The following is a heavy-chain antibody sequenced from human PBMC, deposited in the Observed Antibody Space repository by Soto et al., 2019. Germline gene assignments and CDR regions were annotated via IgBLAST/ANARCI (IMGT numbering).Heavy chain of an antibody. CDR2: TYYRSKWYN. CDR3: STLIGNTRFPS. Sequence: QVQLQQSGPGLVKPSQTLSLTCAISGDSVSTNTATWDWIRQSPSRGLEWLRRTYYRSKWYNDSPSSATTPTTPPPATSTNPPSLPLSSLTPDDPAVSYFSTLIGNTRFPSWGQAPLFPFSS. CDR1: GDSVSTNTAT. V-gene: IGHV6-1*01. J-gene: IGHJ5*02. D-gene: IGHD3-16*02.